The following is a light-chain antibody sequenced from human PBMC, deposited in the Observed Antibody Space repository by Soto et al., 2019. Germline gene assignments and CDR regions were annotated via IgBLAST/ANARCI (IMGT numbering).Light chain of an antibody. V-gene: IGLV2-14*01. CDR3: SSYTSSSTPI. Sequence: QSALTQPASVSGSPGQSITISCTGTSSDVGGYNYVSWYQQHPGKAPKLMIYEVSNRPSGVSNRFSGSKSGNTASLTISGLQAEDEADYYCSSYTSSSTPIFGTGTKLHRP. CDR1: SSDVGGYNY. J-gene: IGLJ1*01. CDR2: EVS.